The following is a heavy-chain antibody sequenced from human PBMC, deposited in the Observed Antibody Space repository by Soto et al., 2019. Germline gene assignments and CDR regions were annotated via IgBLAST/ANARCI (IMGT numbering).Heavy chain of an antibody. J-gene: IGHJ6*02. CDR1: GFTFSIAW. CDR2: IKDKTDGGTT. CDR3: TTLNYGMDV. V-gene: IGHV3-15*01. Sequence: LRLSCAASGFTFSIAWMSWVRQAPGTGLEWVGHIKDKTDGGTTDYAAPVKGRFTISRDDSKNTLYLQMNSLKTEDTAVYYCTTLNYGMDVWGQGTTVTVSS.